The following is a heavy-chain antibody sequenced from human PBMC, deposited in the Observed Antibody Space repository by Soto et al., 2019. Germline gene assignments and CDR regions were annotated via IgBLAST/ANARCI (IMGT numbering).Heavy chain of an antibody. D-gene: IGHD1-7*01. CDR3: ARDRGSATTRYCYGMDV. CDR1: EVPLSRYA. CDR2: ISYDGSKK. V-gene: IGHV3-30-3*01. J-gene: IGHJ6*02. Sequence: GSRRLSCTASEVPLSRYAMHSDPQAPGKGLEWVAVISYDGSKKYYADPVKGRFTISRDNSKNTLYLEMNSLRAEDTALYYCARDRGSATTRYCYGMDVWGQGT.